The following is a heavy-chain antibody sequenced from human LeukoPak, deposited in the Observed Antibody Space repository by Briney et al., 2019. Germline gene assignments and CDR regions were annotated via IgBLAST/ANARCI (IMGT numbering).Heavy chain of an antibody. CDR3: ARAPYGDNGYTAEVADY. J-gene: IGHJ4*02. D-gene: IGHD3-16*01. Sequence: GGSLRLSCAASGFTFSSYSMNWVRQAPGKGLEWVSSISSSSSYIYYADSVKGRFTISRDNAKNSLYLQMNSLRAEDTAVYYCARAPYGDNGYTAEVADYWGQGTLVTVSS. V-gene: IGHV3-21*04. CDR1: GFTFSSYS. CDR2: ISSSSSYI.